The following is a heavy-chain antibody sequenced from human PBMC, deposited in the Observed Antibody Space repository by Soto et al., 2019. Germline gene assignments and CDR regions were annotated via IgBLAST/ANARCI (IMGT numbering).Heavy chain of an antibody. J-gene: IGHJ3*01. CDR2: IIPIFVTT. Sequence: QVQVVQSGAEVKKPGSSVKVSCKASGGTFSSFAINWVRQAPGQGLEWMGGIIPIFVTTNYAQKFQGRVTITADESTSTAYMELSSLRSEDTAVYYCARCLSYCSGGSCPDAYDVWGQGTMVTVSS. V-gene: IGHV1-69*01. CDR1: GGTFSSFA. D-gene: IGHD2-15*01. CDR3: ARCLSYCSGGSCPDAYDV.